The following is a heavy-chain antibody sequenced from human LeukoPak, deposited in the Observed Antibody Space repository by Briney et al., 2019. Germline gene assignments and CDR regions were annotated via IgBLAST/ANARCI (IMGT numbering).Heavy chain of an antibody. Sequence: SETLSLTCTVSGGSISSYYWSWIRQPPGKGLEWIGYIYYSGSTNYNPSLKSRVTISVDTSKNQFSLKLSSVTAADTAVYYCASLTFGGVIFDYWGQGTLVTVSS. CDR3: ASLTFGGVIFDY. J-gene: IGHJ4*02. CDR1: GGSISSYY. CDR2: IYYSGST. D-gene: IGHD3-16*01. V-gene: IGHV4-59*01.